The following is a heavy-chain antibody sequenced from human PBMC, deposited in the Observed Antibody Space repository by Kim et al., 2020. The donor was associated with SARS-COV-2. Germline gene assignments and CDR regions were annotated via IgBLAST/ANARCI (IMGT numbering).Heavy chain of an antibody. Sequence: AGSLRLSCAASGFTFTSYSMSWVRQAPGKGLEWISYISSDYRTIYYAESVKGRFTISRDNAKNSLYLQMNSLREEDTALYYCARWMATSVFDYWGQGTLVTVSS. D-gene: IGHD5-12*01. J-gene: IGHJ4*02. CDR3: ARWMATSVFDY. CDR1: GFTFTSYS. CDR2: ISSDYRTI. V-gene: IGHV3-48*02.